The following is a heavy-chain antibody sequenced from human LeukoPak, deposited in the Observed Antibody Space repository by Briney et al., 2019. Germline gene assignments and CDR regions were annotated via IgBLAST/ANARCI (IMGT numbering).Heavy chain of an antibody. D-gene: IGHD5-18*01. J-gene: IGHJ6*03. Sequence: SVKVSCKASGGTFSSYAISWVRQAPGQGLEWMGGIIPIFGTANYAQKFQGRVTITTDESTSTAYMELSSLRSEDTAVYYCARSPGYSYGYPGDYYYYMDVWGKGTTVTVSS. V-gene: IGHV1-69*05. CDR3: ARSPGYSYGYPGDYYYYMDV. CDR1: GGTFSSYA. CDR2: IIPIFGTA.